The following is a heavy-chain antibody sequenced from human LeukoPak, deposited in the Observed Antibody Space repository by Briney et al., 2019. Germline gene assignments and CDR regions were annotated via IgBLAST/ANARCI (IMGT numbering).Heavy chain of an antibody. D-gene: IGHD3-22*01. CDR2: INTSTGNP. CDR3: ARGEGSSGYYYHDY. CDR1: GYTFTSYA. Sequence: ASVKVSCKASGYTFTSYAMNWVRQAPGQGLEWMGWINTSTGNPTYAQGFTGRFVFSLDTSVSTAYLQISSLKAEDTAVYYCARGEGSSGYYYHDYWGQGTLVTVSS. J-gene: IGHJ4*02. V-gene: IGHV7-4-1*02.